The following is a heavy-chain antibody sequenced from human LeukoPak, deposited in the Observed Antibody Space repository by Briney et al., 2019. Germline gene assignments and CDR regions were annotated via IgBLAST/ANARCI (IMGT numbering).Heavy chain of an antibody. V-gene: IGHV1-69*05. CDR3: ARANNWNYALGY. D-gene: IGHD1-7*01. Sequence: SVTVSCTASGGTFSSYAISWVRQAPGQGLEWMGGIIPIFGTANYAQKFQGRVTMTTDTSTGTAYMELRSLRSDDTAMYYCARANNWNYALGYWGQGTLVTVSS. CDR2: IIPIFGTA. CDR1: GGTFSSYA. J-gene: IGHJ4*02.